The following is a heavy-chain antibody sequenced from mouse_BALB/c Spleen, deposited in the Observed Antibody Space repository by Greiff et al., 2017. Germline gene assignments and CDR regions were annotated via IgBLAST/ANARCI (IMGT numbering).Heavy chain of an antibody. V-gene: IGHV6-6*02. CDR3: TRYYGSSWYFDV. J-gene: IGHJ1*01. CDR2: IRLKSNNYAT. CDR1: GFTFSNYW. Sequence: EVKVEESGGGLVQPGGSMKLSCVASGFTFSNYWMNWVRQSPEKGLEWVAEIRLKSNNYATHYAESVKGRFTISRDDSKSSVYLQMNNLRAEDTGIYYCTRYYGSSWYFDVWGAGTTVTVSS. D-gene: IGHD1-1*01.